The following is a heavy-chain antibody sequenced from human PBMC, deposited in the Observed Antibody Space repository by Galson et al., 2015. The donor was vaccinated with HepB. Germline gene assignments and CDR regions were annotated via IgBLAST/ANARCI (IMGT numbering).Heavy chain of an antibody. V-gene: IGHV2-70*01. CDR3: ARIPGSGWYSDYYYGMDV. CDR1: GFSLSTSGMC. Sequence: PALVKPTQTLTLTCTFSGFSLSTSGMCVSWIRQPPGKALEWLALIDWDDDKYYSTSLKTRLTISKDTSKNQVVLTMTNMDPVDTATYYCARIPGSGWYSDYYYGMDVWGQGTTVTVSS. D-gene: IGHD6-19*01. J-gene: IGHJ6*02. CDR2: IDWDDDK.